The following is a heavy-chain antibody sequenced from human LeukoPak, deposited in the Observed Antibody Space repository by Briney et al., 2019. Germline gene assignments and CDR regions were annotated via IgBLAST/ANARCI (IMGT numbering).Heavy chain of an antibody. CDR1: GFPFSVYE. CDR2: IGSSGAIR. V-gene: IGHV3-48*03. Sequence: PGGSLSLSCAVSGFPFSVYEMNWVRQAPGKGLEWVSNIGSSGAIRHYADSVKGRFSISRDNAENSPFLQMNSLRVEDTGIYYCALLAVASDFDYWGQGAPVTVSS. D-gene: IGHD6-19*01. CDR3: ALLAVASDFDY. J-gene: IGHJ4*02.